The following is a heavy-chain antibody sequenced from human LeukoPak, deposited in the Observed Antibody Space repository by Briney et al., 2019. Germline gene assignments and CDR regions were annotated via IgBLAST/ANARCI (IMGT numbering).Heavy chain of an antibody. D-gene: IGHD6-6*01. CDR1: GYTLTELS. J-gene: IGHJ4*02. CDR2: FDPEHGET. CDR3: ATVRPTAWSSSSHLPYFYYFDS. Sequence: AASVKVSCKVSGYTLTELSMHWVRQAPGKGLEWMGGFDPEHGETNYAQKFQGRVTMTEDTSTGTAYMELSSLRSDDTAVSYCATVRPTAWSSSSHLPYFYYFDSWGQGTLVTVSS. V-gene: IGHV1-24*01.